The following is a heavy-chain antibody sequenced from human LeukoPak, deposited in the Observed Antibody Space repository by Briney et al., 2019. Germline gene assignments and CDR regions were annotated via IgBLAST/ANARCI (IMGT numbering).Heavy chain of an antibody. CDR3: ARDPRYSSSWYGY. J-gene: IGHJ4*02. Sequence: GASVKVSCKASGYTFTSYDINWVRQATGQGLEWMGWMNPNSGNTGYAQKFQGRVTMTRNTSISTAYMELSSLRSEDTAVYYCARDPRYSSSWYGYWGQRTLVTVSS. CDR2: MNPNSGNT. CDR1: GYTFTSYD. V-gene: IGHV1-8*01. D-gene: IGHD6-13*01.